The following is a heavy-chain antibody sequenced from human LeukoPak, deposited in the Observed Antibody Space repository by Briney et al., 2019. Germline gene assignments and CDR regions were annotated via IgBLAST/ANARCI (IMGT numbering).Heavy chain of an antibody. Sequence: PGGSLRLSCAASGFTFSSYSMNWVRQAPGKGLEWVSSISSSSSYIYYADSVKGRFTISRDNAKNSLYLQMNSLRAEDTAAYYCAREIFAGGTGAYDYWGQGTLVTVSS. V-gene: IGHV3-21*01. J-gene: IGHJ4*02. D-gene: IGHD1-14*01. CDR3: AREIFAGGTGAYDY. CDR2: ISSSSSYI. CDR1: GFTFSSYS.